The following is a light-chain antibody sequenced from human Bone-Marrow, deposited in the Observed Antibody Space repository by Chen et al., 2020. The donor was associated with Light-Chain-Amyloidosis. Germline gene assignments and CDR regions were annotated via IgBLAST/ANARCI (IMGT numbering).Light chain of an antibody. CDR1: QTIISS. V-gene: IGKV1-39*01. J-gene: IGKJ4*01. CDR2: AAS. CDR3: QQSSNIPLT. Sequence: DIVMTQSPSSLSASVGDRVTIACRASQTIISSLNWYQQKPGKAPKLLIYAASSLQSGVPSRFRGSGSGTDFTLTISSLQPEDVATYYCQQSSNIPLTFGGGTKGRSN.